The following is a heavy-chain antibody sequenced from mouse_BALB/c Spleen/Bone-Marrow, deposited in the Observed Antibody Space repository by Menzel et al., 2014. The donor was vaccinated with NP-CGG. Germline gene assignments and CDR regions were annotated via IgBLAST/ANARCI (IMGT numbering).Heavy chain of an antibody. D-gene: IGHD4-1*01. Sequence: DVKLVESGGGLVKPGGSLKLSCAASGFTFSDYYMFWVRQTPEKRLEWVATISDDGGNTYYRDSVKGRFTISRDNAKNKLNLQTSSLKSEDTATYHCARETGPRAMDYWGQGTSVTVSS. CDR3: ARETGPRAMDY. J-gene: IGHJ4*01. CDR2: ISDDGGNT. V-gene: IGHV5-4*02. CDR1: GFTFSDYY.